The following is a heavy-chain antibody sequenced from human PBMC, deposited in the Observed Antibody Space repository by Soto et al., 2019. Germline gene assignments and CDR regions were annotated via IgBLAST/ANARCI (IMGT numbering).Heavy chain of an antibody. V-gene: IGHV4-34*01. D-gene: IGHD6-13*01. Sequence: ETLSLTCAVYGGSFSGYYWSWIRQPPGKGLEWIGEINHSGSTNYNPSLKSRVTISVDTSKNQFSLKLSSVTAADTAVYYCARQESRPVTGFDYWGQGTLVT. CDR3: ARQESRPVTGFDY. CDR1: GGSFSGYY. CDR2: INHSGST. J-gene: IGHJ4*02.